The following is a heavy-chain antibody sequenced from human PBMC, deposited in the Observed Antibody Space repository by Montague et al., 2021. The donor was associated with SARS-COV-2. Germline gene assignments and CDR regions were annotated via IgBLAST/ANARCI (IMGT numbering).Heavy chain of an antibody. D-gene: IGHD1-26*01. CDR2: VHYSGST. CDR3: ASAMGAIGEFDR. CDR1: GAERGRRREK. V-gene: IGHV4-39*01. J-gene: IGHJ5*02. Sequence: SETLSLTRTVSGAERGRRREKGEEKRKKHGKGLEWIGSVHYSGSTDYSPSLKDRVTISADTSKNQFYLKLNYVTAADTALYHCASAMGAIGEFDRWGQGTPVFVSS.